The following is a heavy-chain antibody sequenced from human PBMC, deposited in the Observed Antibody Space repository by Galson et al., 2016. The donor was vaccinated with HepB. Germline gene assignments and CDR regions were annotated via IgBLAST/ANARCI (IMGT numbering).Heavy chain of an antibody. V-gene: IGHV6-1*01. D-gene: IGHD6-13*01. Sequence: CAISWDSVSSNRSAWNWIRQSPSRGLEWLGRTYYRSKWYEDYAVSVKSRIMIDPDSAKNQVSLQLDSVTPEDTAVYYCARDHEGTWYGFDSWGQGTLVTVSS. CDR3: ARDHEGTWYGFDS. CDR1: WDSVSSNRSA. J-gene: IGHJ4*02. CDR2: TYYRSKWYE.